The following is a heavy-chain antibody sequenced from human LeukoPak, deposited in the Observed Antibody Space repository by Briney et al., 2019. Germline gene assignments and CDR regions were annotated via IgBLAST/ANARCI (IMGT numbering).Heavy chain of an antibody. Sequence: SETLSLTCIVSGYSISSGYYWSWIRQPPGKGLEWIGYIYYSGSTNYNPSLKSRVTISVDTSKNQFSLKLSSVTAADTAVYYCARARSYCSSTSCYAYYYYYMDVWGKGTTVTVSS. CDR1: GYSISSGYY. V-gene: IGHV4-61*01. CDR3: ARARSYCSSTSCYAYYYYYMDV. D-gene: IGHD2-2*01. J-gene: IGHJ6*03. CDR2: IYYSGST.